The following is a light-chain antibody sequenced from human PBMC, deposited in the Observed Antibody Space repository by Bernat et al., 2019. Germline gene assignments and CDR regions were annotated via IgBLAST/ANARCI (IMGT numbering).Light chain of an antibody. V-gene: IGKV1-39*01. J-gene: IGKJ1*01. CDR3: QQSYNLPPT. CDR2: YTS. Sequence: DIQMTQSPSSLSASVGDRVTITCRPSQAVYTYLNWYQQKPGKGPNLLIYYTSTLKSGVPSRFRGSGSGTDFTLTLTSLQPDDFATYFCQQSYNLPPTFGQGTKVEIK. CDR1: QAVYTY.